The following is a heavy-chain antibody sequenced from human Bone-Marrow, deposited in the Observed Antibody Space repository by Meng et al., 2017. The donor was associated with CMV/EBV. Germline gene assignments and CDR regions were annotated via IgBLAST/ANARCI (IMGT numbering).Heavy chain of an antibody. D-gene: IGHD1-1*01. J-gene: IGHJ3*02. V-gene: IGHV3-7*03. Sequence: GESLKISCTVSGFTFSSHWMSWVRLAPGKGLEWVANIKQDGSEKYYVDSVKGRFTISRDNAKNSLYLQMNGLRAEDTAVYYCSRTLRYPNALDIWGQGTMVTVSS. CDR2: IKQDGSEK. CDR1: GFTFSSHW. CDR3: SRTLRYPNALDI.